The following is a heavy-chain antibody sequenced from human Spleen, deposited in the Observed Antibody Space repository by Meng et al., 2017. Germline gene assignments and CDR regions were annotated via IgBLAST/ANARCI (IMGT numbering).Heavy chain of an antibody. J-gene: IGHJ4*02. V-gene: IGHV4-34*01. D-gene: IGHD5-12*01. CDR3: ARSQGPYSGYDLNY. Sequence: QVQLQQWGAGLLEPSDTLSLTCVVSGGPFSGYFWSWIRQPPGKGLGWIGEINHSGSTSYNPSLKSRVTISVDTSKNHFYLKLSSVTAADTAVYYCARSQGPYSGYDLNYWGQGSLVTVSS. CDR1: GGPFSGYF. CDR2: INHSGST.